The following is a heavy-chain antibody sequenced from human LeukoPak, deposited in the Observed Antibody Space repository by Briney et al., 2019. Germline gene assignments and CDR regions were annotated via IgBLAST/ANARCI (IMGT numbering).Heavy chain of an antibody. J-gene: IGHJ4*02. V-gene: IGHV3-49*03. D-gene: IGHD2-2*01. CDR1: GFTGGDNA. Sequence: GFTGGDNAWGWQRQGQGHEWVGWVFIHGDAYGGATKYAASVNGRFSISRDDSQSIATLQMNDLKTEDTAVYYCTRAPHPRCSSSGCYLDYWGQGTLVTVSS. CDR2: IHGDAYGGAT. CDR3: TRAPHPRCSSSGCYLDY.